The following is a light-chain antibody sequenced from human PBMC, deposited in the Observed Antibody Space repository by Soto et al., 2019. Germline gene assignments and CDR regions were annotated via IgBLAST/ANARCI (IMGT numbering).Light chain of an antibody. V-gene: IGLV2-14*01. Sequence: QSVLAQPASVSGSPGQSITISCTGSSSDIGRYDFVSWYQQLPGKAPKLMIYEVSKRPSGVSNRFSGSKSGNTASLNISGLQAEDEADYYCISYTGSSTSYVFGTGTKVTVL. J-gene: IGLJ1*01. CDR3: ISYTGSSTSYV. CDR2: EVS. CDR1: SSDIGRYDF.